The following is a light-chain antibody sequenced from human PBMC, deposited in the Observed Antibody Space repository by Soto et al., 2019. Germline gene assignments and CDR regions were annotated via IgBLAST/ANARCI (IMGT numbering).Light chain of an antibody. Sequence: SYELTQPPSVSVSPGQTASITCSGDKLENKYACWYQQRPGQSPVLVIYQNNKRPSGIPERFSGSNSGNTATLTISGTQAMDEADYYCQAWDSGTYVFGTGTKLTVL. CDR1: KLENKY. V-gene: IGLV3-1*01. J-gene: IGLJ1*01. CDR2: QNN. CDR3: QAWDSGTYV.